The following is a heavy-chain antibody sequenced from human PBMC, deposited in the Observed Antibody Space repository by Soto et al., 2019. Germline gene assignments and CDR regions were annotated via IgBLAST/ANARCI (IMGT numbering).Heavy chain of an antibody. D-gene: IGHD2-2*01. Sequence: GASLKISCKGSGYSFTSYWISWVRQMPGKGLEWMGRIDPSDSYTNYSPSFQGHVTISADKSISTAYLQWSSLKASDTAMYYCARDPFGYCSSTSCYLYYYGMDVWGQGTTVTVSS. CDR2: IDPSDSYT. J-gene: IGHJ6*02. CDR3: ARDPFGYCSSTSCYLYYYGMDV. V-gene: IGHV5-10-1*01. CDR1: GYSFTSYW.